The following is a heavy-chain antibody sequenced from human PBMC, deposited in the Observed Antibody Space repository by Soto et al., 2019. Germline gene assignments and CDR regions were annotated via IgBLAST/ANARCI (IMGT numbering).Heavy chain of an antibody. Sequence: ASVKVSCKASGYTFTSYGISWVRQAPGQGLEWMGWISAYNGNTNYAQKLQGRVTMTTDTSTSTAYMELRSLRSDDTAVYYCARDGYYDILTGYRPLDYRGQGTLVTVSS. CDR3: ARDGYYDILTGYRPLDY. CDR2: ISAYNGNT. CDR1: GYTFTSYG. J-gene: IGHJ4*02. V-gene: IGHV1-18*01. D-gene: IGHD3-9*01.